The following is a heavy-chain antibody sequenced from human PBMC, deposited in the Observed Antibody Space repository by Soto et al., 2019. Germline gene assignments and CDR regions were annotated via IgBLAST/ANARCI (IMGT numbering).Heavy chain of an antibody. Sequence: TLSLTCTVSGDSIGTTHSYWAWIRQSPGKGLEWIGNIHYSGSTYYMPSLRSRVTLSVDTSKNQFSLRLTSVTAEDTAVYYCARHEGNGNVWPLDYWGQGILVTVSS. V-gene: IGHV4-39*01. D-gene: IGHD2-8*01. J-gene: IGHJ4*02. CDR3: ARHEGNGNVWPLDY. CDR2: IHYSGST. CDR1: GDSIGTTHSY.